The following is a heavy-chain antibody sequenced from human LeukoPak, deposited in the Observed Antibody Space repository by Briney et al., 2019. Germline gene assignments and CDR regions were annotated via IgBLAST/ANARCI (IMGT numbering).Heavy chain of an antibody. CDR2: ISYDGSNK. CDR1: GFTFSSYG. Sequence: GGSLRLSCAASGFTFSSYGMHWVRQAPGKGLEWVAVISYDGSNKYYADSVKGRFTISRDNSKNTLYLQMNSLRAEDTAVYYCALGSDSSYYWGQGTLVTVSS. V-gene: IGHV3-30*03. CDR3: ALGSDSSYY. J-gene: IGHJ4*02. D-gene: IGHD3-10*01.